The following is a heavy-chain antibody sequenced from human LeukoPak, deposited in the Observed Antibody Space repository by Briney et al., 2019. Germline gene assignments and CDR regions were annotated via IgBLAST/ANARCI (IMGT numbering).Heavy chain of an antibody. CDR2: IYYSGST. CDR3: ARRIMVRGGEDYYYYGMDV. J-gene: IGHJ6*02. D-gene: IGHD3-10*01. Sequence: SETLSLTCTVSGGSISSSSYYWGWIRQPPGKGLEWIGSIYYSGSTYYNSSLKSRVTISVDTSKNQFSLKLSSVTAADTAVYYCARRIMVRGGEDYYYYGMDVWGQGTTVTVSS. CDR1: GGSISSSSYY. V-gene: IGHV4-39*01.